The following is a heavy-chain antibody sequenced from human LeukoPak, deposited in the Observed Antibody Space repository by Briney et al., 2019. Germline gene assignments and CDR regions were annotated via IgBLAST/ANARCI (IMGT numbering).Heavy chain of an antibody. V-gene: IGHV3-74*01. Sequence: GGSLRLSCAASGFTFSSYWMHWVRQAPGKGLVWVSRINTDGSSTNYADSVKGRFTISRDNAKNSLYLQMNSLRAEDTAVYYCARSDILTGYYLSWGRGTLVTVSS. J-gene: IGHJ5*02. CDR2: INTDGSST. CDR3: ARSDILTGYYLS. CDR1: GFTFSSYW. D-gene: IGHD3-9*01.